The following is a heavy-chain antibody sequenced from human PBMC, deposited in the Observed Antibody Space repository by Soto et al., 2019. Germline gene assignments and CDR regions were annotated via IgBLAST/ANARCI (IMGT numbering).Heavy chain of an antibody. CDR2: TYYRSKWSN. V-gene: IGHV6-1*01. CDR1: GDSVSSNSAP. D-gene: IGHD3-16*01. Sequence: SQPLSLTCAITGDSVSSNSAPWDWIRQSPSRGLEWLGRTYYRSKWSNDYAVSVKGRITINPDTSNNQFSLHLNSVTPDDTAVYYCARLIGNSWLDSWGQGTLVTVS. CDR3: ARLIGNSWLDS. J-gene: IGHJ5*01.